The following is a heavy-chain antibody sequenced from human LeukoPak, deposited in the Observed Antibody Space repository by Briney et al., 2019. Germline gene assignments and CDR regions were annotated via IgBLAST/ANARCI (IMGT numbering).Heavy chain of an antibody. Sequence: GGSLRLSCAASGFTFSSDAMSWVRQAPGKGLEWVSAISGSGGSTYYADSVKGRFTISRDNSKNTLHLQMNSLRAEDTAVYYCAKRRGLELLYYYYMDVWGKGTTVTVSS. V-gene: IGHV3-23*01. D-gene: IGHD1-7*01. CDR2: ISGSGGST. J-gene: IGHJ6*03. CDR1: GFTFSSDA. CDR3: AKRRGLELLYYYYMDV.